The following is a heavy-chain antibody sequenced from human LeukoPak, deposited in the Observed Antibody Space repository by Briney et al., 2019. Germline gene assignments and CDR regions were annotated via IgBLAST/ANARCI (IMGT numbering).Heavy chain of an antibody. Sequence: GESLKISCKGSGYSFTSYWIGWVRQMPGKGLEWMGIIYPGDSDTRYSPSFQGQVTISADKSISSAYLQWSSLKASDTAMYYCARHAGANNDAFDIWGQGTMVTVSS. CDR2: IYPGDSDT. J-gene: IGHJ3*02. CDR1: GYSFTSYW. D-gene: IGHD1-26*01. CDR3: ARHAGANNDAFDI. V-gene: IGHV5-51*01.